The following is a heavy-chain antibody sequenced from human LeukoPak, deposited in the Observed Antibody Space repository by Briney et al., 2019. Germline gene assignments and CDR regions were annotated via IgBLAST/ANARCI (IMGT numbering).Heavy chain of an antibody. CDR1: GFTFRSNW. CDR3: ARWGQLLFRGDVDAFDI. D-gene: IGHD2-21*01. V-gene: IGHV3-74*01. J-gene: IGHJ3*02. CDR2: INSDGLST. Sequence: GGSLRLSCAASGFTFRSNWMHWVRQTPGKGLVWVSRINSDGLSTSYADSVKGRFTISRDNAKNTLYLQMNSLRAEDTAVYYCARWGQLLFRGDVDAFDIWGQGTMVTVSS.